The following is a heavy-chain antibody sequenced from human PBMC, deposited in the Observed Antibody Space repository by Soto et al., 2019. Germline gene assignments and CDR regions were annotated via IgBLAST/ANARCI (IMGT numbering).Heavy chain of an antibody. V-gene: IGHV1-46*02. J-gene: IGHJ2*01. Sequence: QVQLVQSGAEVKKPGASVKVSCKASGYTFNSYYIHWVRQAPGQGLEWMGIFNPSGGSTNYPQKLQGRVTLTMDPSPSTVYMELSILRSEDTSIYYFARGGYDWSFDLWGRGTLVTVSS. CDR2: FNPSGGST. CDR3: ARGGYDWSFDL. D-gene: IGHD5-18*01. CDR1: GYTFNSYY.